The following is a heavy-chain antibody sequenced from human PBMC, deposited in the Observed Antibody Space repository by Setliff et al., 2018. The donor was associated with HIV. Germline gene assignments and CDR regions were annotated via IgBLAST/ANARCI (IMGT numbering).Heavy chain of an antibody. J-gene: IGHJ6*03. Sequence: SETLSLTCAVYGGSFSGYYWSWIRQTPGKGLAWIGEINHSGITKYNPSLRRRVTISVDTSKNQFSLKLRSVTAADTAVYYCARVPGYSSGASYMDVWGKGTTVTVSS. CDR2: INHSGIT. D-gene: IGHD6-19*01. CDR1: GGSFSGYY. CDR3: ARVPGYSSGASYMDV. V-gene: IGHV4-34*01.